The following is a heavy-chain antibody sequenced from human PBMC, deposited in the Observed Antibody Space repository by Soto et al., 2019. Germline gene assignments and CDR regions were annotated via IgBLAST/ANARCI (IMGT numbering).Heavy chain of an antibody. CDR3: ARDIGSAAVGGYYYGMDV. J-gene: IGHJ6*02. CDR1: GLIFDDYA. V-gene: IGHV3-9*01. CDR2: ISWSGARI. Sequence: GGSLRLSCAASGLIFDDYAMHWVRQAPGKGLEWVSGISWSGARIGYADSVKGRFTISRDNAKNSLYLQMNSLRAEDTALYYCARDIGSAAVGGYYYGMDVWGQGTTVTVSS. D-gene: IGHD6-13*01.